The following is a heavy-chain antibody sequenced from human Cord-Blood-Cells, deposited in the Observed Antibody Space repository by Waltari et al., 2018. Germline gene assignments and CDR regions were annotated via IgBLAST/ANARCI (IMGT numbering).Heavy chain of an antibody. J-gene: IGHJ4*02. V-gene: IGHV4-30-4*01. CDR2: IYYSGST. D-gene: IGHD2-15*01. CDR1: GGFISSGAFY. CDR3: ARVLRVAWGVDY. Sequence: QVQLQESGPGLVKPSQTLSLTCTVPGGFISSGAFYWSWIRQPPGKGLEWIGYIYYSGSTYYNPSLKSRVTISVDTSKNQFSLKLSSVTAADTAVYYCARVLRVAWGVDYWGQGTLVTVSS.